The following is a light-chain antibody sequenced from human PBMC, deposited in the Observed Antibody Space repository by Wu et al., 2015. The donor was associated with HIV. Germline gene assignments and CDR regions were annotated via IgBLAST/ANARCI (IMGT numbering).Light chain of an antibody. V-gene: IGKV1-6*01. J-gene: IGKJ1*01. Sequence: IQMTQSPSSLSASVGDRVTITCRASQDIRNDLGWYQHKPGKAPKFLIYGASTLQSGVPSRFSGSGSGTDFALTISSLQPEDFATYYCLQDYNYPWTFGQGTKVEI. CDR3: LQDYNYPWT. CDR2: GAS. CDR1: QDIRND.